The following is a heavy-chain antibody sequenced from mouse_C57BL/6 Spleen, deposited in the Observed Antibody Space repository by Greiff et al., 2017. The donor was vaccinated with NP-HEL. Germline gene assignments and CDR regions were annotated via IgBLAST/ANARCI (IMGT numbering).Heavy chain of an antibody. CDR3: ARHDYGNYEEVSMDY. Sequence: EVQLQQSGPELVKPGASVKIPCKASGYTFTDYNMDWVKQSHGKSLEWIGDINPNNGGTIYNQKFKGKATLTVDKSSSTAYMELRSLTSEDTAVYYCARHDYGNYEEVSMDYWGQGTSVTVSS. CDR1: GYTFTDYN. D-gene: IGHD2-1*01. J-gene: IGHJ4*01. V-gene: IGHV1-18*01. CDR2: INPNNGGT.